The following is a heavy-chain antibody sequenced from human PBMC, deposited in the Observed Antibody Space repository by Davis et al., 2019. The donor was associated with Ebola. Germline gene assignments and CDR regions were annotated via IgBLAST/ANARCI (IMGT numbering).Heavy chain of an antibody. CDR3: ARLITVTTGGWFDP. V-gene: IGHV3-21*01. J-gene: IGHJ5*02. CDR1: GFTFSSYS. D-gene: IGHD4-11*01. Sequence: GESLKISCAASGFTFSSYSMNWVRQAPGKGLEWVSSISSSSSYIYYADSVKGRFTISRDSAKNSLYLQMNSLRAEDTAVYYCARLITVTTGGWFDPWGQGTLVTVSS. CDR2: ISSSSSYI.